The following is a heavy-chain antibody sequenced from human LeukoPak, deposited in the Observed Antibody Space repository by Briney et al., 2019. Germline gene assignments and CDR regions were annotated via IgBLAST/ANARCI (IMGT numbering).Heavy chain of an antibody. D-gene: IGHD5-24*01. J-gene: IGHJ4*02. CDR2: INAGNGNT. CDR3: ARGPRDGYPTTFDY. Sequence: ASVKVSCKASGYTFTSYAMHWVRQAPGQRLEWMGWINAGNGNTKYSQKFQGRVTITRDTSASTAYMELSSLRSEDTAVYYCARGPRDGYPTTFDYWGQGTLVTVSS. CDR1: GYTFTSYA. V-gene: IGHV1-3*01.